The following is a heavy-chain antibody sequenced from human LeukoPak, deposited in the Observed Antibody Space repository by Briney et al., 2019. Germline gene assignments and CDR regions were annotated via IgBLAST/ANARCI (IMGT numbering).Heavy chain of an antibody. J-gene: IGHJ4*02. CDR3: STDAGYDSRWYNY. CDR1: GFSFSSAY. Sequence: PGGSLRLSCAASGFSFSSAYVIWVRQAPGKGLEWLGRIKSKSAGGTVDNASPVKGRFVISRDDSRTTVSLQMNSLKTEDTAVYYCSTDAGYDSRWYNYWGQGTLVTVSS. D-gene: IGHD6-13*01. CDR2: IKSKSAGGTV. V-gene: IGHV3-15*01.